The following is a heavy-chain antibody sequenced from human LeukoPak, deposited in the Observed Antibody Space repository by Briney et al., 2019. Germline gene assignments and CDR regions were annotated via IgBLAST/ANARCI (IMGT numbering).Heavy chain of an antibody. J-gene: IGHJ3*02. CDR1: GGSISSYY. CDR3: ATCTTSCYGRFHI. Sequence: PSVTLSLTYTISGGSISSYYWSWIRQPRGKGLEWIGYISNSGSTNYNPSLKSRVTISVDKSKNQFSLKLSSVTAADTAVYYCATCTTSCYGRFHIWGQGTMVTVSP. CDR2: ISNSGST. D-gene: IGHD2-2*01. V-gene: IGHV4-59*03.